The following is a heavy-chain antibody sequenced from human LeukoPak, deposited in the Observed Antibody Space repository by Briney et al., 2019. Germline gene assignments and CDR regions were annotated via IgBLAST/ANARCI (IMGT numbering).Heavy chain of an antibody. CDR3: ARGSVAGNYAFDI. Sequence: GGSLRLSCAASGFTFSNYDMHWVRKSTGKGLEWVSGIAIAGDTYYPASVKGRFTISRENAKNSLYLQMNSLRAGDTAVYYCARGSVAGNYAFDIWGQGTMVTVSS. CDR1: GFTFSNYD. V-gene: IGHV3-13*01. D-gene: IGHD6-19*01. CDR2: IAIAGDT. J-gene: IGHJ3*02.